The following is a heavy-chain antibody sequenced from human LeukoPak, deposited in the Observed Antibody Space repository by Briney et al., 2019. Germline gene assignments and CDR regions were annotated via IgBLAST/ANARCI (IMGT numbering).Heavy chain of an antibody. CDR2: IYTSGST. J-gene: IGHJ4*02. V-gene: IGHV4-4*07. Sequence: PSETLSLTCTVSGGSISSYYWSWIRQPAGKGLEWIGRIYTSGSTNYNPSLKSRVTVSVDTSKNQFSLKLSSVTAADTAVYYCARGGPDSSGYHFDYWGQGTLVTVSS. D-gene: IGHD3-22*01. CDR1: GGSISSYY. CDR3: ARGGPDSSGYHFDY.